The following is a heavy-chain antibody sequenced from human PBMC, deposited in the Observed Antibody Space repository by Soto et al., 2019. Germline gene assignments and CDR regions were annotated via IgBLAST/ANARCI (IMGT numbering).Heavy chain of an antibody. J-gene: IGHJ4*02. D-gene: IGHD2-2*01. V-gene: IGHV4-59*08. CDR1: GGSISGYY. Sequence: QVQLQESGPGLVKPSETLSLTCTVSGGSISGYYWSWIRQPPGKGLEWIGHVYYSGSTNYNPSLKSRVTISVDTSKSQFSLKLSSVTAADTAVYYCAMHYCSRTSCYLDYWGQGTLVTVSS. CDR3: AMHYCSRTSCYLDY. CDR2: VYYSGST.